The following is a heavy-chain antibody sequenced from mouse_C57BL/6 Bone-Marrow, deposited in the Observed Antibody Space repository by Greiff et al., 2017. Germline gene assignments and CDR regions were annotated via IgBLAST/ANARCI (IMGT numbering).Heavy chain of an antibody. Sequence: VKLQQPGAELVKPGASVKMSCKASGYTFTSYWITWVKQRPGQGLEWIGDIYPGSGSTNYNEKFKSKATLTVDTSSSTAYMQLSSLTSEDSAVYYCARPTTTVVARYAMDYWGQGTSVTVSS. V-gene: IGHV1-55*01. CDR3: ARPTTTVVARYAMDY. CDR1: GYTFTSYW. CDR2: IYPGSGST. J-gene: IGHJ4*01. D-gene: IGHD1-1*01.